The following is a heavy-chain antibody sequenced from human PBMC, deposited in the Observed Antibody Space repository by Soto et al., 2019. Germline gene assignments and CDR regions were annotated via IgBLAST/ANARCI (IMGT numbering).Heavy chain of an antibody. Sequence: EVQLVESGGGLVKPGGSLRLSCAASGFTFSTHSMNWVRQAPGKGLEWVSSISSSSGYIYYADSVKGRFTISRDDAKNSLSLQMNSLRAEDTAVYYCARVRSYSYGQGYGMDVWGQGTTVTVSS. CDR1: GFTFSTHS. J-gene: IGHJ6*02. CDR3: ARVRSYSYGQGYGMDV. CDR2: ISSSSGYI. V-gene: IGHV3-21*01. D-gene: IGHD5-18*01.